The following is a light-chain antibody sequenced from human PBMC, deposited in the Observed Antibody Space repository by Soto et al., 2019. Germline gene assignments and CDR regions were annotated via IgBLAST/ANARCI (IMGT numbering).Light chain of an antibody. Sequence: DIVLTHTPLSSPVTLGQPASISCTSSQSLVHTDGKTYLSWLQQRPGQPPRLLIYKISDRLSGVPDRVTGSGAGTDFTLKISRVEAEDVGTYYCMQATRFPFTFGGGTKVEIK. V-gene: IGKV2-24*01. CDR3: MQATRFPFT. J-gene: IGKJ4*01. CDR2: KIS. CDR1: QSLVHTDGKTY.